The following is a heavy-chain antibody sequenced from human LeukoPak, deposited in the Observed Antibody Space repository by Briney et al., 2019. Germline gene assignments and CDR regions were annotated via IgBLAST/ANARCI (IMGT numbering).Heavy chain of an antibody. V-gene: IGHV1-2*02. CDR3: ARALAAAGFYYYYYMDV. CDR2: MNPNSGGT. D-gene: IGHD6-13*01. Sequence: GASVKVSCKASGYTFTGYYMHWVRQAPGQGLEWMGWMNPNSGGTNYAQKFQGRVTMARDTSISTAYMELSRLRSDDTAVYYCARALAAAGFYYYYYMDVWGKGTTVTVSS. CDR1: GYTFTGYY. J-gene: IGHJ6*03.